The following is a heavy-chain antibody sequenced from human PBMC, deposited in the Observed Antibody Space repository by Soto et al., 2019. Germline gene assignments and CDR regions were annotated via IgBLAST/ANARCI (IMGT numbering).Heavy chain of an antibody. V-gene: IGHV3-74*01. D-gene: IGHD4-4*01. CDR3: ARGARNYYYFDY. CDR2: IKSDEITT. CDR1: GFIFSDYW. J-gene: IGHJ4*02. Sequence: PVGSLRLSCAASGFIFSDYWIHWVRQAPGKGLVWVSRIKSDEITTNYADSVWGRLTISRDNAKNTVYLQMNSLRAEDTAVYYCARGARNYYYFDYWGQGTLVTVSS.